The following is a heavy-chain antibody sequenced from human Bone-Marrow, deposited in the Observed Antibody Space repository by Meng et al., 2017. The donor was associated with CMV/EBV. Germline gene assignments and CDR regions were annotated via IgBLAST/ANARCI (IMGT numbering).Heavy chain of an antibody. CDR1: GGSFSSSSYY. V-gene: IGHV4-39*07. J-gene: IGHJ3*02. CDR3: ARGRRFGGNGAFDI. D-gene: IGHD4-23*01. CDR2: INHSGST. Sequence: GSLRLSCTVAGGSFSSSSYYWGWIRQPPGKGLEWIGEINHSGSTNYNPSLKSRVTISVDTSKNQFSLKLSSVTAADTAVYYCARGRRFGGNGAFDIWGQGTMVTVSS.